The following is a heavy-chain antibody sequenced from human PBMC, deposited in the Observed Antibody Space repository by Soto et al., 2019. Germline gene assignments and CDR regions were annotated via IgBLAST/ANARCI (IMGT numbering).Heavy chain of an antibody. V-gene: IGHV4-39*06. Sequence: SETLSLTCTVSGGSISSSSYYWGWIRQPPGKGLEWIGSIYYSGSTNYNQSLKRRVTISVNTSKKQYTLKLSSVTAADTAVYYCARDNGDYDYWGQGTLVTVSS. D-gene: IGHD4-17*01. CDR3: ARDNGDYDY. CDR2: IYYSGST. J-gene: IGHJ4*02. CDR1: GGSISSSSYY.